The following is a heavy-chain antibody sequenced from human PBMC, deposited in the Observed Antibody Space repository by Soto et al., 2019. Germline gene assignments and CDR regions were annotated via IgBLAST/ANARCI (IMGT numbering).Heavy chain of an antibody. CDR2: ISSSSSYI. CDR3: ARDVTSSTYYYLSPGGFDP. J-gene: IGHJ5*02. Sequence: GGSLRLSCAASGFTFSSYSMNWVRQAPGKGLEWVSSISSSSSYIYYADSVKGRFTISRDNAKNSLYLQMNSLRAEDTAVYYCARDVTSSTYYYLSPGGFDPWGQGTLVTVSS. V-gene: IGHV3-21*01. D-gene: IGHD3-22*01. CDR1: GFTFSSYS.